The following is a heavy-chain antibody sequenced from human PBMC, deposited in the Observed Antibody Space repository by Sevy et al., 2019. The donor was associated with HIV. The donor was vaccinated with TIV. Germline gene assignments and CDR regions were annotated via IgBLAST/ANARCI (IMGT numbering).Heavy chain of an antibody. CDR3: ARALYELDAFDI. Sequence: GGSLRLSCAASGFTFSSYWMHWVRQAPGKGLVWVSRINSDGSSTSHADSVKGRFTISRDNAKNTLYLQMNSLRAEDTAVYYCARALYELDAFDIWGQGTMVTVSS. CDR1: GFTFSSYW. J-gene: IGHJ3*02. V-gene: IGHV3-74*01. D-gene: IGHD3-22*01. CDR2: INSDGSST.